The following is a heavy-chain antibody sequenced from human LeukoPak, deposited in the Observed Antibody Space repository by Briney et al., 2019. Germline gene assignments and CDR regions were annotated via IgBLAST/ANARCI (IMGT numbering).Heavy chain of an antibody. J-gene: IGHJ5*02. D-gene: IGHD6-19*01. CDR2: INPNSGGT. V-gene: IGHV1-2*02. CDR1: GYTFTGYY. Sequence: ASVTVSCKASGYTFTGYYMHWVRQAPGQGLEWMGWINPNSGGTNYAQKFQGRVTMTRDTSISTAYMELSRLRSDDTAVYYCARCPQQWLPNWFDPWGQGTLVTVSS. CDR3: ARCPQQWLPNWFDP.